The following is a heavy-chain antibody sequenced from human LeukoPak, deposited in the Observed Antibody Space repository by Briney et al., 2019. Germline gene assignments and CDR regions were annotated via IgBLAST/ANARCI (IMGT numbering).Heavy chain of an antibody. CDR3: ANSGYSYGYGMDV. J-gene: IGHJ6*02. D-gene: IGHD5-18*01. V-gene: IGHV3-43*02. CDR1: GFTFDDYA. Sequence: GGSLRLSCAVSGFTFDDYAMHWVRQAPGKGLEWVSLISGDGGSTYYADSVKGRFTISRDNSKNSLYLQMNSLRTEDTALYYCANSGYSYGYGMDVWGQGTTVTVSS. CDR2: ISGDGGST.